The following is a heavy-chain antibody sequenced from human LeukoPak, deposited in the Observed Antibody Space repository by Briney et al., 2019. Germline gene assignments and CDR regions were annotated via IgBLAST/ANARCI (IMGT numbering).Heavy chain of an antibody. CDR1: GFTFSNYF. D-gene: IGHD2/OR15-2a*01. CDR3: VRLYAY. V-gene: IGHV3-74*01. CDR2: ITGDGSST. J-gene: IGHJ4*02. Sequence: GGSLRLSCTASGFTFSNYFMHWVRQVPGEGAVWVSRITGDGSSTSYADSVTGRFTISSFNAKNTLYLQMNSLRAEDTALYYCVRLYAYWGQGTLVTVSS.